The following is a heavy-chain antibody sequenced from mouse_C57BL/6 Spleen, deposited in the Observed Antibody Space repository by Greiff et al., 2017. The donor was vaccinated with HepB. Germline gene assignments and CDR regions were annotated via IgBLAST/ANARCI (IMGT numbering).Heavy chain of an antibody. Sequence: QVQLQQPGAELVKPGASVKLSCKASGYTFTSYWMHWVKQRPGQGLEWIGMIHPNSGSTNYNEKFKSKATLTVDKSSSTAYMQLSSLTSEDSAVYYCARNGITTVVAEGFAYWGQGTLVTVSA. CDR3: ARNGITTVVAEGFAY. D-gene: IGHD1-1*01. CDR2: IHPNSGST. J-gene: IGHJ3*01. CDR1: GYTFTSYW. V-gene: IGHV1-64*01.